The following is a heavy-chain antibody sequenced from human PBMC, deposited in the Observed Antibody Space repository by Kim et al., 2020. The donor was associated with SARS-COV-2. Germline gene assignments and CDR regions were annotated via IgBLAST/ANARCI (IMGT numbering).Heavy chain of an antibody. D-gene: IGHD6-13*01. Sequence: GGSLRLSCGASGFTFSSYWMHWVRQAPGKGLVWVSRINSDGTSTSYADSVKGRFTISRDNGKNTFYLQMNSLRAEDTAVYYCARESRSSWHFDYWGQGTL. CDR3: ARESRSSWHFDY. V-gene: IGHV3-74*01. CDR2: INSDGTST. CDR1: GFTFSSYW. J-gene: IGHJ4*02.